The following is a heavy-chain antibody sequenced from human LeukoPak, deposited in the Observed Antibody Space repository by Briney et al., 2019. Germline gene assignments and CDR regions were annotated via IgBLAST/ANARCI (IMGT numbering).Heavy chain of an antibody. CDR1: GGTFSSYA. J-gene: IGHJ6*02. V-gene: IGHV1-69*04. Sequence: SVKVSCKASGGTFSSYAISWVRQAPGQGLEWMGRIIPILGIANYAQKFQGRVTITADKSTSTAYMELSSLRSEDTAVYYCAREGIVVVVAATLGYYGMDVWGQGTTVTVSS. CDR3: AREGIVVVVAATLGYYGMDV. D-gene: IGHD2-15*01. CDR2: IIPILGIA.